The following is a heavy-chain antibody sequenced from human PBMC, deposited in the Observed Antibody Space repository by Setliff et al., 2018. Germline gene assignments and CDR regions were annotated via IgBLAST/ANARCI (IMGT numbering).Heavy chain of an antibody. D-gene: IGHD3-22*01. J-gene: IGHJ6*03. Sequence: GGSLRLSCAASGFTFSSYSMNWVRRAPGKGLEWVSSISSSSSTTYADSVKGRFTISRDNAKNTLYLQMNSLRAEDTAVYYCATNPRKGRSGGYYYDDPYYYYMDVWGKGTTVTVSS. V-gene: IGHV3-21*01. CDR3: ATNPRKGRSGGYYYDDPYYYYMDV. CDR2: ISSSSST. CDR1: GFTFSSYS.